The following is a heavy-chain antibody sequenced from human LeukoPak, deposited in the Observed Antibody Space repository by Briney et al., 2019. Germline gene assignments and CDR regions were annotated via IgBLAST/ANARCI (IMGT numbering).Heavy chain of an antibody. J-gene: IGHJ3*02. D-gene: IGHD6-19*01. Sequence: PGGSLRLSCAGSGFTFSSYEMNWVRQAPGKGLEWVSYISSSGRAIYYADSVKGRFTVSRDNAKNSLYLQMNSLRAEDTAVYYCARSVIAVAGYDAFDIWGQGTVVTVSS. V-gene: IGHV3-48*03. CDR3: ARSVIAVAGYDAFDI. CDR1: GFTFSSYE. CDR2: ISSSGRAI.